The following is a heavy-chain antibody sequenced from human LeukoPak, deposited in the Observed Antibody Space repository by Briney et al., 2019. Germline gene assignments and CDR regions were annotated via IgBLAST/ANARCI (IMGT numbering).Heavy chain of an antibody. Sequence: SETLSLTCSVSGDSVTSTYWSWIRQPPGKGLEWIAYGHHSESSNYNPSFRSRVIIPVNTSRNQFSLRLSSVTAADTAIYYCARESAGSLHDSTAAFHYWGQGILVIVSS. CDR1: GDSVTSTY. CDR2: GHHSESS. CDR3: ARESAGSLHDSTAAFHY. J-gene: IGHJ4*02. D-gene: IGHD2-8*02. V-gene: IGHV4-59*02.